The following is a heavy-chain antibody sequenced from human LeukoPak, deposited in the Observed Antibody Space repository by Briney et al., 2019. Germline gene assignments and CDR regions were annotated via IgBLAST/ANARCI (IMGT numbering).Heavy chain of an antibody. D-gene: IGHD3-3*01. CDR2: IESRNDGGTT. CDR3: ATVPGITAFGEVIDY. V-gene: IGHV3-15*04. CDR1: GFTVTNAR. J-gene: IGHJ4*02. Sequence: GGSLRLSCVVSGFTVTNARMNWVRQAPGGGLEWIGRIESRNDGGTTDYAAPVKGRFTISRDDSKNTVILHMSSLKTEDTAVYYCATVPGITAFGEVIDYWGQGTLVTISS.